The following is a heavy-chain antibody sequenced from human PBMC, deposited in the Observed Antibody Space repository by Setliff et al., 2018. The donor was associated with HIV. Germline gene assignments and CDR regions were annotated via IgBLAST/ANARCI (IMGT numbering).Heavy chain of an antibody. CDR3: ARATYYYDSSGYYYKSYYFDY. V-gene: IGHV1-46*01. Sequence: GASVKVSCKASGYTFTSYYMHWVRQAPGQGLEWMGIINPSGGSTSYAQKFQGRVTMTRDTSTSTVYMELSSLRSEDTAVYYCARATYYYDSSGYYYKSYYFDYWGQGTLVTVS. J-gene: IGHJ4*02. CDR1: GYTFTSYY. D-gene: IGHD3-22*01. CDR2: INPSGGST.